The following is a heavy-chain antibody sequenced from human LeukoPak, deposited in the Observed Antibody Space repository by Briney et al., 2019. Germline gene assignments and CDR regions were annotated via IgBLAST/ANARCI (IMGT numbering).Heavy chain of an antibody. CDR3: ARDPRRGYYDSSGYYDY. V-gene: IGHV3-30-3*01. CDR1: GFTFSSYA. D-gene: IGHD3-22*01. J-gene: IGHJ4*02. Sequence: GGSLRLSCAASGFTFSSYAMHWVRQAPGKGLEWVAVMSYDGSNKYYADSVKGRFTISRDNSKNTLYLQMNSLRAEDTAVYYCARDPRRGYYDSSGYYDYWGQGTLVTVSS. CDR2: MSYDGSNK.